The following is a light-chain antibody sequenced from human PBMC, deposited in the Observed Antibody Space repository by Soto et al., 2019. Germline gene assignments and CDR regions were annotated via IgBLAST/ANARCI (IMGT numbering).Light chain of an antibody. CDR1: SGYSNYK. CDR3: GADHGSGSNFGKV. Sequence: QPVLTQPPSASASLGASVTLTCTLSSGYSNYKVDWYQQRPGKGPRFVMRVGTGGIAGSKGDGIPDRFSVLGSGLNRYLTIKNIQEEDESDYHCGADHGSGSNFGKVFGGGTKLTVL. CDR2: VGTGGIAG. J-gene: IGLJ2*01. V-gene: IGLV9-49*01.